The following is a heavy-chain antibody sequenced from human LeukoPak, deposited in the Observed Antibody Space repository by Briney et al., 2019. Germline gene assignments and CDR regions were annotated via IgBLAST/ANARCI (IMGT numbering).Heavy chain of an antibody. J-gene: IGHJ3*01. Sequence: GGSLRLSCADCGFTFSSYAMRWVRQAPGRGGEGVSGISDSGGSTYYADSVKGRFTISRDNSKNTLYLQMDSLRAEDTAVYYCAKILGSWSYFPNDSFDLWGQGTIVTVSS. V-gene: IGHV3-23*01. CDR1: GFTFSSYA. D-gene: IGHD3-10*01. CDR3: AKILGSWSYFPNDSFDL. CDR2: ISDSGGST.